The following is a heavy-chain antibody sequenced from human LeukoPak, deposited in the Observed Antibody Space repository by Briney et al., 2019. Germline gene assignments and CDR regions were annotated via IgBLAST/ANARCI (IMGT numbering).Heavy chain of an antibody. CDR2: IHTSGTM. V-gene: IGHV4-61*09. CDR3: ARAKETAQDAFDI. Sequence: PSQTLSLTCTVSGGSVSTGSYYWSWIRQPAGRGLEWIGHIHTSGTMNYNASLKSRVRISVETSKNQFSLKLSSVTAADTAVYYCARAKETAQDAFDIWGQGTMVTVSS. CDR1: GGSVSTGSYY. J-gene: IGHJ3*02.